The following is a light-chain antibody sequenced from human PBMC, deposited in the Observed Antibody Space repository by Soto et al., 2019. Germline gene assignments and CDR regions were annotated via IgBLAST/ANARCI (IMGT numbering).Light chain of an antibody. Sequence: QAVVTQPASVSGSPGQSITISCTGTSSDVGGYDYVSWYQQHPGKAPKLMIYDVSNRPSGVSNRFSGSKSGNTASLTISGLQAEDEADYYCSSYTSSNTPYVLFGGGTKLTVL. J-gene: IGLJ2*01. V-gene: IGLV2-14*03. CDR3: SSYTSSNTPYVL. CDR2: DVS. CDR1: SSDVGGYDY.